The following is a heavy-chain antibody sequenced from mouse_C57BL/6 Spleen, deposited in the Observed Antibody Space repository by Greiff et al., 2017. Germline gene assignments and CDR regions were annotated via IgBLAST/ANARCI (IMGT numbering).Heavy chain of an antibody. V-gene: IGHV1-55*01. CDR2: IYPGSGST. D-gene: IGHD2-5*01. Sequence: QVQLQQPGAELVKPGASVKMSCKASGYTFTSYWITWVKQRPGQGLEWIGDIYPGSGSTTYNEKFKSKATLTVDTSSSTAYMQLSSLTSEDSAVYYCARAYYSNSYYFDYWGQGTTLTVSS. CDR1: GYTFTSYW. CDR3: ARAYYSNSYYFDY. J-gene: IGHJ2*01.